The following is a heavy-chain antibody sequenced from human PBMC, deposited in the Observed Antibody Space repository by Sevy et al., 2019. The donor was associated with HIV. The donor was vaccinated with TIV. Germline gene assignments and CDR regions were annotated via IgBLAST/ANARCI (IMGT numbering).Heavy chain of an antibody. D-gene: IGHD4-17*01. CDR3: ARTADYGDYQDAFDI. CDR1: GFTFSSYG. CDR2: IWYDGSNK. V-gene: IGHV3-33*01. Sequence: RLSCAASGFTFSSYGMHWVRQAPGKGLEWVAVIWYDGSNKYYADSVKGRFTISRDNSKNTLYLQMNSLRAEDTAVYYCARTADYGDYQDAFDIWGQGTMVTVSS. J-gene: IGHJ3*02.